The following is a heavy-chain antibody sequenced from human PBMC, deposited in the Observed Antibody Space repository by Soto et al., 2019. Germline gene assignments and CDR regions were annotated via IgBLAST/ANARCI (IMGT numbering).Heavy chain of an antibody. J-gene: IGHJ4*02. D-gene: IGHD2-21*02. CDR2: ISYDGSNK. CDR3: AKDLLAYCGGDCYWPHY. V-gene: IGHV3-30*18. Sequence: QVQLVESGGGVVQPGRSLRLSCAASGFTFSSYGMHWVRQAPGKGLEWVAVISYDGSNKYYADSVKGRFTISRDNSKNTLYLQMNSLRAEDTAVYYCAKDLLAYCGGDCYWPHYWGQGTLVTVSS. CDR1: GFTFSSYG.